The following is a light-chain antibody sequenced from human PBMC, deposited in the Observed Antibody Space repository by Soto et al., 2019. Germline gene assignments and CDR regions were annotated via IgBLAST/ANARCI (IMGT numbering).Light chain of an antibody. CDR2: GAS. J-gene: IGKJ1*01. Sequence: EVGMKQSPGTLSVSPGERATLFCRASQSVRSSLAWYQQKPGQAPGLLIYGASSRATGIPNRFSGSGSGTDFTLTISRLEPEDFAVYYCQQYGNSPQPFGQRSMV. CDR1: QSVRSS. CDR3: QQYGNSPQP. V-gene: IGKV3-20*01.